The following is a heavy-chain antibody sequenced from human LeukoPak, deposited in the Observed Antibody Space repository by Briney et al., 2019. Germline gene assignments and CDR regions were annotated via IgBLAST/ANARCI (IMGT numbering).Heavy chain of an antibody. CDR2: IYYSVET. D-gene: IGHD3-22*01. V-gene: IGHV4-59*02. J-gene: IGHJ4*02. CDR1: GDSVIGSY. Sequence: SETLSLTCTVSGDSVIGSYWSWIGQARGKGLDFIGYIYYSVETDYNPSLKNRVTMSLDLSKKQFSLSLTSVTVADTAVYYCARRRYYDSSGYNPKFYFDRWGQGILVIVSS. CDR3: ARRRYYDSSGYNPKFYFDR.